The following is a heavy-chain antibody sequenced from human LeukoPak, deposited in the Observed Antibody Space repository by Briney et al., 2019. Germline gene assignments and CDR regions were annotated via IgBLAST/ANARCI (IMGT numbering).Heavy chain of an antibody. V-gene: IGHV3-23*01. J-gene: IGHJ4*02. CDR2: ISSTGGTT. CDR1: GFTFRVYD. Sequence: PGGSLRLSCAASGFTFRVYDMTWVRQAPGKGLEWVAGISSTGGTTYYADSVRGRFTISRDNSRNTLYAQINSLRAEDTAVYYCAKEMRVPGYSSDWGQGTLVTVSS. CDR3: AKEMRVPGYSSD. D-gene: IGHD5-18*01.